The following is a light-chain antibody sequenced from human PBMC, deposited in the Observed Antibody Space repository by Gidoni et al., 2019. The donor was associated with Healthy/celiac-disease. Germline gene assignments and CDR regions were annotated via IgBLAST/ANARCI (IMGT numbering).Light chain of an antibody. CDR3: QQYGSSSLT. CDR1: QSVSSSY. Sequence: IVLTPSPGTLSLSPGERATLSCRASQSVSSSYLAWYQQKPGQAPRHLIYGASSRATGIPDRFSGSGSGTDFTLTISRLEPEDFAVYYYQQYGSSSLTFGGXTKVEIK. J-gene: IGKJ4*01. CDR2: GAS. V-gene: IGKV3-20*01.